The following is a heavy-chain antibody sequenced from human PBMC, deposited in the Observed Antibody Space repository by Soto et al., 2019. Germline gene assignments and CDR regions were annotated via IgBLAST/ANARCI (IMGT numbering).Heavy chain of an antibody. D-gene: IGHD4-4*01. J-gene: IGHJ6*02. CDR3: ARARVTRDYYYYGMDV. V-gene: IGHV1-69*13. CDR2: IIPIFGTA. Sequence: WASVKVSCKASGGTFSSYAISWVRQAPGQGLEWMGGIIPIFGTANYAQKFQGRVTITADESTSTAYMELSSLRSEDTAVYYCARARVTRDYYYYGMDVWGQGTTVTVSS. CDR1: GGTFSSYA.